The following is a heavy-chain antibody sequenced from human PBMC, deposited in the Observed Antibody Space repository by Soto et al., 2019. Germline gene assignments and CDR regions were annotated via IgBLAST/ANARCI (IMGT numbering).Heavy chain of an antibody. CDR2: IWYDGSNK. CDR3: ARNNSNYRLDD. Sequence: QVQLVESGGGVVQPGTSLRLSCITSGFTFRSYGMHWVRQAPGKGLEWLAIIWYDGSNKYYADSVEGRFTISRDNSGDTVYLQMNSLRAEDTALYYCARNNSNYRLDDWGQGALVIVSS. V-gene: IGHV3-33*01. D-gene: IGHD4-4*01. CDR1: GFTFRSYG. J-gene: IGHJ4*02.